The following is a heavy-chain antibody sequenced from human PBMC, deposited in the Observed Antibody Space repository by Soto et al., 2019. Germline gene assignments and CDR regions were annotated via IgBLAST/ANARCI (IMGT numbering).Heavy chain of an antibody. D-gene: IGHD3-3*01. J-gene: IGHJ5*02. CDR2: IYYSGST. CDR1: GGSISSGDYY. V-gene: IGHV4-30-4*01. Sequence: QVQLQESGPGLVKPSQTLSLTCTVSGGSISSGDYYWSWIHQPPGKGLEWIGYIYYSGSTYYNPSLKSRVTISVDTSKNQFSLKLSSVTAADTAVYYCARTPSSTIFGVVSNWFDPWGQGTLVTVSS. CDR3: ARTPSSTIFGVVSNWFDP.